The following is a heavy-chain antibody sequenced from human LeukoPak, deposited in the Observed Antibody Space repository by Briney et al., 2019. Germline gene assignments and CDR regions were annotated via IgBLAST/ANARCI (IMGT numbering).Heavy chain of an antibody. V-gene: IGHV1-24*01. CDR1: GYTLTELS. CDR2: FDPEEGET. CDR3: ATGHPFTYSSSWYRYFDY. Sequence: GASVKVSCKVSGYTLTELSMHWVRQAPGKGLEWMGGFDPEEGETIYAQKFQGRVTMTEDTSTDTAYMELSSLRSEDTAVYYCATGHPFTYSSSWYRYFDYWGQGTLVTVSS. D-gene: IGHD6-13*01. J-gene: IGHJ4*02.